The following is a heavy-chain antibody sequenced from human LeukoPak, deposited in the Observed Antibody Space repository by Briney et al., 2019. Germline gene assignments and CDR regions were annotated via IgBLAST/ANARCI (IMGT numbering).Heavy chain of an antibody. D-gene: IGHD6-19*01. CDR1: GGSISSSSHY. CDR3: ATSGWYLLPGIY. V-gene: IGHV4-39*01. Sequence: SETLSLTCTVSGGSISSSSHYWGWIRQPPGKGLEWIGSINYSGTTYYNPSLKSRVTISIDTSKNQFSLKLSSVTAADTAVFYCATSGWYLLPGIYWGQGTLVTVSS. J-gene: IGHJ4*02. CDR2: INYSGTT.